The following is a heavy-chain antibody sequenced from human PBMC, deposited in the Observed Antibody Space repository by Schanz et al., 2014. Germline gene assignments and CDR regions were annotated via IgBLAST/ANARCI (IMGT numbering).Heavy chain of an antibody. J-gene: IGHJ1*01. CDR1: GFTFSSYS. CDR3: AGQKLATSEYFQH. V-gene: IGHV3-48*04. Sequence: EVQLVESGGGLVQPGGSLRLSCAASGFTFSSYSMNWVRQAPGKGLEWVSYISGSSSFKYYADSVKGRFTISRDNAKNSLYLQMNSLRAEDTAVYYCAGQKLATSEYFQHWGQGTLVSVSS. D-gene: IGHD6-13*01. CDR2: ISGSSSFK.